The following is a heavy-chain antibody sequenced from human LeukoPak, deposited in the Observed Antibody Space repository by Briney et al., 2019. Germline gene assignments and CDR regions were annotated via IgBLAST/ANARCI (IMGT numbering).Heavy chain of an antibody. CDR1: GGSISSGDYY. V-gene: IGHV4-30-4*08. CDR2: IYYSGST. D-gene: IGHD6-6*01. CDR3: ARAGVEYSSSSALSY. Sequence: PSETLSLTCTVSGGSISSGDYYWSWIRQPPGKGLEWIGYIYYSGSTYYNPSLKSRVTISVDTSKNQFSLKLSSVTAADTAVYYCARAGVEYSSSSALSYWGQGTLVTVSS. J-gene: IGHJ4*02.